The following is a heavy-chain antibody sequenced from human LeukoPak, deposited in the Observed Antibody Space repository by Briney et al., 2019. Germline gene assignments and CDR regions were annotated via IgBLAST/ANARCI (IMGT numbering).Heavy chain of an antibody. V-gene: IGHV1-2*02. J-gene: IGHJ6*03. Sequence: ASVKVSCKTSGYRFTGYYLHWVRLAPGQGLEWMGWMNPKSGATDYARKFQGRVTMTRDTSISTAYMELTRLRSDDTAVYFCARGSDYDDYFYMDFWGKGTTVTVSS. CDR2: MNPKSGAT. CDR1: GYRFTGYY. CDR3: ARGSDYDDYFYMDF.